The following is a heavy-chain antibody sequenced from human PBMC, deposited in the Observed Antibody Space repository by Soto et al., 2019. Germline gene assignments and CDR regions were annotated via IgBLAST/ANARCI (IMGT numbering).Heavy chain of an antibody. D-gene: IGHD2-2*01. CDR3: ATFRFCSSTSCYGREGGY. V-gene: IGHV3-23*01. J-gene: IGHJ4*02. Sequence: EVQLLESGGGLVQPGGSLRLSCAASGFTFSSYGMSWVRQAPGKGLEWVSAISHSGGNTYYADSVKGRFAISRDNSKNALYLKRNSLRAEDTAVYYGATFRFCSSTSCYGREGGYWGQGTLVTVSS. CDR2: ISHSGGNT. CDR1: GFTFSSYG.